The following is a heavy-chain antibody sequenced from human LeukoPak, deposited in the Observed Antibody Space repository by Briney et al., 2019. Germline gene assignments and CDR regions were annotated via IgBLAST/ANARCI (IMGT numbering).Heavy chain of an antibody. Sequence: SGGSLRLSCAASGFTVSSNHMSWVRQAPGKGLVWVSRISSDGSSTTYADSVKGRFTISRDNAKNTLYLQMNSLRAEDTAVYHCARVTVPGPWNAFDMWGQGTMVTVSS. J-gene: IGHJ3*02. V-gene: IGHV3-74*01. D-gene: IGHD6-19*01. CDR1: GFTVSSNH. CDR3: ARVTVPGPWNAFDM. CDR2: ISSDGSST.